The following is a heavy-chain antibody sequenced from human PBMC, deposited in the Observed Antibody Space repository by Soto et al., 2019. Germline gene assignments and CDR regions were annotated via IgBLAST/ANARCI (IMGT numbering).Heavy chain of an antibody. D-gene: IGHD6-13*01. CDR1: GFTFNDYA. CDR3: TKLLQQQLILGAFDI. J-gene: IGHJ3*02. CDR2: ISWNSGST. Sequence: GGSLRLSCAASGFTFNDYAMHWVRQAPGKGLEWVSGISWNSGSTGYADSVKGRFTISRDNARNSLYLQMNSLRAEDTALYHCTKLLQQQLILGAFDIWGQGTMVTVSS. V-gene: IGHV3-9*01.